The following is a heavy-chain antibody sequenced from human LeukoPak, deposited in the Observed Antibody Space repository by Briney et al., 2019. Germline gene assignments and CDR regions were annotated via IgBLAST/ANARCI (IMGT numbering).Heavy chain of an antibody. CDR1: GGSISSSSYY. CDR3: ASKPKGYCTNGVCYSVFGY. V-gene: IGHV4-39*01. D-gene: IGHD2-8*01. CDR2: IYYSGST. J-gene: IGHJ4*02. Sequence: SETLSLTCTVSGGSISSSSYYWGWIRQPPGKGLEWIGSIYYSGSTYHNPSLKSRITISVDTSKNQFSLKLSSVTAADTAVYYCASKPKGYCTNGVCYSVFGYWGQGTLVTVSS.